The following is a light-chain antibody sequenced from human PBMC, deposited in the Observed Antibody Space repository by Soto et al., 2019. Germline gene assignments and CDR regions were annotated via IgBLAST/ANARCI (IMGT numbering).Light chain of an antibody. Sequence: QSVLTQPPSVSGAPGQRVTISCTGSSSNIGAGYDVHWYQQLPGTAPKLLIYGNSNRPSGVPDRFSGSKSGTSASLAITGRHAEDEADYYCQSYDCSLSGVVFGGGTKLTVL. CDR2: GNS. CDR1: SSNIGAGYD. J-gene: IGLJ2*01. V-gene: IGLV1-40*01. CDR3: QSYDCSLSGVV.